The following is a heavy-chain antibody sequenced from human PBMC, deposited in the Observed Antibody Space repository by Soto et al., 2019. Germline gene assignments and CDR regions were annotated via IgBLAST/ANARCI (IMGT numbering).Heavy chain of an antibody. CDR1: GFTFSSYW. J-gene: IGHJ6*02. V-gene: IGHV3-7*05. D-gene: IGHD6-19*01. CDR2: IKQDGSEK. Sequence: GGSLRLSCAASGFTFSSYWMSWVRQAPGKGLEWVANIKQDGSEKYYVDSVKGRFTISRDNAKNSLYLQMNSLRAEDTAVYYCARDGWGAIAVAAAYYYGMDVWGQGTTVTVSS. CDR3: ARDGWGAIAVAAAYYYGMDV.